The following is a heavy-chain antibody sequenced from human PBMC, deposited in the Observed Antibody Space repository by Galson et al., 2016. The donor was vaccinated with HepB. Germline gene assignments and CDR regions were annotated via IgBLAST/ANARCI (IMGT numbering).Heavy chain of an antibody. CDR1: GFTFSNYG. Sequence: SLRLSCAAAGFTFSNYGMHWVRQAPGKGLEWVAVISYDGSLKYYADSVKGRFTISRDNSKNTLYLQMNSLRAEDTAFYYCARDSGRVDDTSSGEFDFWGQGTLVTVSS. V-gene: IGHV3-30*03. CDR2: ISYDGSLK. CDR3: ARDSGRVDDTSSGEFDF. J-gene: IGHJ4*02. D-gene: IGHD3-10*01.